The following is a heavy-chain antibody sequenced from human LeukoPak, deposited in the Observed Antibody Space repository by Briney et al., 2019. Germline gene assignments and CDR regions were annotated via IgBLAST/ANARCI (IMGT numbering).Heavy chain of an antibody. CDR3: ARNDYDFWSGYHY. J-gene: IGHJ4*02. Sequence: GGSLRLSCAASGFALSHFGMNWVRQAPGKGLEWISYISSSSTTIYYADSVKGRFAISRDNAKNSLSLQMNSLRAEDTAVYYCARNDYDFWSGYHYWGQGTLVTVSS. CDR1: GFALSHFG. V-gene: IGHV3-48*04. D-gene: IGHD3-3*01. CDR2: ISSSSTTI.